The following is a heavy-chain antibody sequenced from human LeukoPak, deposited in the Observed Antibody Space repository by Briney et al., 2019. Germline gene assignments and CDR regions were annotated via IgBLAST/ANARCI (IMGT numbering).Heavy chain of an antibody. J-gene: IGHJ4*02. V-gene: IGHV3-7*01. Sequence: PGGSLRLSCAASGFTFSAYWMSWVRQAPGKGLEWVANIKQDGSDKYYVDSVKGRFTISRDNAKNSLFLQMNSLRAEDTAVYYCARVRCSSNSCFPDHWGQGTLVTVSS. D-gene: IGHD2-2*01. CDR1: GFTFSAYW. CDR3: ARVRCSSNSCFPDH. CDR2: IKQDGSDK.